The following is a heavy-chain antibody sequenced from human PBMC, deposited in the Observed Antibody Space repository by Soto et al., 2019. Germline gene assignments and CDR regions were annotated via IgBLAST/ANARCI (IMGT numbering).Heavy chain of an antibody. CDR2: ISSSSSTI. CDR3: ARDTGNWGSEGSDY. V-gene: IGHV3-48*04. Sequence: GGSLRLSCAASGFTFSSYSMNWVRQAPGKGLEWVSYISSSSSTIYYADSVKGRFTISKDNAKNSLYLQMNSLRAEDTAVYYCARDTGNWGSEGSDYGGQGTLVTVSS. D-gene: IGHD7-27*01. CDR1: GFTFSSYS. J-gene: IGHJ4*02.